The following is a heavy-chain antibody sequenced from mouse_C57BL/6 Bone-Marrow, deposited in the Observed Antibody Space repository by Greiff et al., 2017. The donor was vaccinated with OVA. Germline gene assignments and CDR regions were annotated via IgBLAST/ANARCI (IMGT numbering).Heavy chain of an antibody. Sequence: VQVVESGAELARPGASVKLSCKASGYTFTSYGISWVKQRTGQGLEWIGEIYPRSGNTYYNEKFKGKATLTADKSSSTAYMGLRSLTSEDSAVYFCAQIYYGNYRYAMDYWGQGTSVTVSS. CDR1: GYTFTSYG. D-gene: IGHD2-1*01. J-gene: IGHJ4*01. V-gene: IGHV1-81*01. CDR2: IYPRSGNT. CDR3: AQIYYGNYRYAMDY.